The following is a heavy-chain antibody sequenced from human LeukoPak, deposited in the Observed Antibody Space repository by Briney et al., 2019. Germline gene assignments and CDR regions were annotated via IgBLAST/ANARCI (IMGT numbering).Heavy chain of an antibody. CDR1: GYTFTGYY. J-gene: IGHJ4*02. CDR3: AREGGLGYCSSTSCCLDY. D-gene: IGHD2-2*01. V-gene: IGHV1-2*02. Sequence: ASVKVSCKASGYTFTGYYMHWVRQAPGQGLEWMGWINPNSGGTNYAQKFQGRVTMTRDTSISTAYMELSRLRSDGTAVYYCAREGGLGYCSSTSCCLDYRGQGTLVTVS. CDR2: INPNSGGT.